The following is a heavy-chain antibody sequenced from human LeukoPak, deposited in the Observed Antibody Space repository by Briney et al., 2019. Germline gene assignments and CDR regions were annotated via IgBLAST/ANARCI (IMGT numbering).Heavy chain of an antibody. CDR2: IYPGDSDT. J-gene: IGHJ4*02. CDR3: ARLVGQILVLFDY. CDR1: GYSFTSYW. Sequence: KVSCKGSGYSFTSYWIGWVRQMPGKGLEWRGIIYPGDSDTRYSPSFQGQVTISADKSISTAYLQWSSLKASDTAIYYCARLVGQILVLFDYWGQGTLVTVSS. V-gene: IGHV5-51*01. D-gene: IGHD2-15*01.